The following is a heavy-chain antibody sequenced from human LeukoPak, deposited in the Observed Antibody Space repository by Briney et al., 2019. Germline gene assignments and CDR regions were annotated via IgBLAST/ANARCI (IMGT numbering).Heavy chain of an antibody. CDR1: GFTFSSYG. Sequence: GGSLRLSCAASGFTFSSYGMHWVRQAPGKGLEWVSAMSGGGTESYYADSVKGRFTISRDNSKNTLYLQMNSLRAEDTALYFCAKGLYHYYGSGSYTLDYWGQGTQVTVSS. D-gene: IGHD3-10*01. J-gene: IGHJ4*02. V-gene: IGHV3-NL1*01. CDR3: AKGLYHYYGSGSYTLDY. CDR2: MSGGGTES.